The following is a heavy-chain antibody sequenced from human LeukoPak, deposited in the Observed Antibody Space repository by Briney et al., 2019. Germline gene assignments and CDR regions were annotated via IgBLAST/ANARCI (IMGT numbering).Heavy chain of an antibody. CDR1: GGSVSSYY. Sequence: SETLSLTCTVSGGSVSSYYWSWIRQPPGKGLEWIGYIYYSGSTNYNPSLKSRVTISVDTSKNQFSLKLSSVTAADTAVYYCARGRTLRMDDWGQGTTVTVSS. CDR2: IYYSGST. J-gene: IGHJ6*02. CDR3: ARGRTLRMDD. V-gene: IGHV4-59*02.